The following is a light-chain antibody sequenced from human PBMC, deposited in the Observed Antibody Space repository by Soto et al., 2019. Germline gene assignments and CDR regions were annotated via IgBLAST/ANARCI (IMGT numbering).Light chain of an antibody. CDR3: HHADISQLT. Sequence: DIQMTQSPSSVSASVGDRVTITCRASQAIGDWLAWYQQKPGKAPNLLIYATSTLQSGVPSRFSGRGSETEFSLTISSLQPEDFATYYCHHADISQLTFGGGTRVEL. CDR1: QAIGDW. V-gene: IGKV1-12*01. CDR2: ATS. J-gene: IGKJ4*01.